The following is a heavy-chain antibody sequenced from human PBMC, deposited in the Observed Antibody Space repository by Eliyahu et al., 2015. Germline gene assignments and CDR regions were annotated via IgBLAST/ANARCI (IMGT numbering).Heavy chain of an antibody. Sequence: QVQLQESGPGLVKPSQTLSXTCTXSXGXIXXGDYXWSWIRQPPGKGLEWIGYIYYSGSTYYNPSLKSRVTISVDTSKNQFSLKLSSVTAADTAVYYCAREAAAPPGHFDYWGQGTLVTVSS. CDR1: XGXIXXGDYX. CDR2: IYYSGST. J-gene: IGHJ4*02. D-gene: IGHD2-2*01. CDR3: AREAAAPPGHFDY. V-gene: IGHV4-30-4*01.